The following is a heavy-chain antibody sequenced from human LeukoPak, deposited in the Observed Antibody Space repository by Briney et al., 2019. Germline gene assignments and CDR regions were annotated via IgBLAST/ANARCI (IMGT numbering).Heavy chain of an antibody. CDR3: ARSRSGYSYDHAAFEI. Sequence: SETLPLTCTVSGDSISTYYWSWIRQPPGKGLEWIAYIDYRGSTTYNPSLRSRVTISVDTSRNQFSLKLSSVTAADTAVYYCARSRSGYSYDHAAFEIWGQGTMVTVSS. V-gene: IGHV4-59*01. CDR1: GDSISTYY. D-gene: IGHD5-18*01. CDR2: IDYRGST. J-gene: IGHJ3*02.